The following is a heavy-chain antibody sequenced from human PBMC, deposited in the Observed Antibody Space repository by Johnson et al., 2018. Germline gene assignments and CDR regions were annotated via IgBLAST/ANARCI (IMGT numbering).Heavy chain of an antibody. V-gene: IGHV3-30*18. Sequence: QVQLRESGGGVVQPGRSLRVSCAASGFTFSNYGMHWVRQAAGKGLEWLAFISSDGSNKEYAEAVKGRFTISRDKTKNTLYLQMNSLRAEDTAVYFCAKGSDYNCDFEKCYSFMDVWGTGTTVIVSS. CDR1: GFTFSNYG. CDR2: ISSDGSNK. D-gene: IGHD1-1*01. CDR3: AKGSDYNCDFEKCYSFMDV. J-gene: IGHJ6*03.